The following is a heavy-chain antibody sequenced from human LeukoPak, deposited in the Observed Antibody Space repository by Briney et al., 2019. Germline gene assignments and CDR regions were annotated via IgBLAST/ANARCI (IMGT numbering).Heavy chain of an antibody. CDR2: ISSNGGST. D-gene: IGHD4-23*01. J-gene: IGHJ5*02. CDR3: ARVVTHGWFDL. CDR1: GFTFSSYA. V-gene: IGHV3-64*01. Sequence: GGSLTLSCAASGFTFSSYAMHWLRQAPGKGLEYVSAISSNGGSTYYANSVKGRFTISRDNSKNTLYLQMGSLRAEDMAVYYCARVVTHGWFDLWGQGTLVTVSS.